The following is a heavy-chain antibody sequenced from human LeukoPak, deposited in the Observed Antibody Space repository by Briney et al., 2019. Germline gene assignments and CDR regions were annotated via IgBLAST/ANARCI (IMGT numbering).Heavy chain of an antibody. D-gene: IGHD2-15*01. Sequence: GGSLRLSCAASGFIFSSYAMHWVRQAPGKGLEWVAVISYDGNIKYHADSEKGRFTISRDNSKNTLYLQMNSLRAEDTAVYYCARDKDIVVVVGAQFDYWGQGTLVTVSS. CDR1: GFIFSSYA. CDR3: ARDKDIVVVVGAQFDY. J-gene: IGHJ4*02. CDR2: ISYDGNIK. V-gene: IGHV3-30*04.